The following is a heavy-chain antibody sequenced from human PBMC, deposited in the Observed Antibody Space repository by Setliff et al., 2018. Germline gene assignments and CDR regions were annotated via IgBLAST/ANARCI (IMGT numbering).Heavy chain of an antibody. CDR3: AKDRSSYYYGSGSYFYGMDV. V-gene: IGHV3-30*02. CDR1: GFTFSKYG. CDR2: IRYDGSHK. J-gene: IGHJ6*02. Sequence: LRLSCAASGFTFSKYGMHWVRQAPGKGLEWVAFIRYDGSHKYYADSVKGRFTISRDYSKNTLYLQMNSLRAEDTAVYYCAKDRSSYYYGSGSYFYGMDVWGQGTTVTVSS. D-gene: IGHD3-10*01.